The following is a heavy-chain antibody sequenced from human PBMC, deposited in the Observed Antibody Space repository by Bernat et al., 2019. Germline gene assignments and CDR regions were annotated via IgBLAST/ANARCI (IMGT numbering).Heavy chain of an antibody. D-gene: IGHD6-6*01. CDR3: ARGSSSIAARYYYYYMDV. Sequence: QVQLQESGPGLVKPSETLSLTCTVSGGSISSYYWSWIRQPPGKGLEWIGYIYYSGSTNYNPSLKSRVTISVDTSKNQFPLKLSSVTAADMAVYYCARGSSSIAARYYYYYMDVWGKGTTVTVSS. CDR1: GGSISSYY. J-gene: IGHJ6*03. V-gene: IGHV4-59*01. CDR2: IYYSGST.